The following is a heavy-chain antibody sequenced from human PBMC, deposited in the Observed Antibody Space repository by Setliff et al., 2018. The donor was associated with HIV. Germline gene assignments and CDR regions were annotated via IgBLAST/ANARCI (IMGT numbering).Heavy chain of an antibody. D-gene: IGHD4-4*01. J-gene: IGHJ6*02. V-gene: IGHV1-69*05. CDR2: IIPIFGTA. Sequence: SVKVSCKASGYTISAHGVSWVRQAPGQGLEWMGGIIPIFGTANYAQKFQGRVTITTDESTSTAYMELSSLRSEDTAVYYCASCRDHSNYYNYYYYGMDVGGQGTTVTVSS. CDR3: ASCRDHSNYYNYYYYGMDV. CDR1: GYTISAHG.